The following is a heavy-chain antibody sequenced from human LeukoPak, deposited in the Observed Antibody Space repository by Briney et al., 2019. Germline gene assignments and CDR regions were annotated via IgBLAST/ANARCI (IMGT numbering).Heavy chain of an antibody. V-gene: IGHV3-64*01. J-gene: IGHJ6*03. Sequence: GSLRLSCAASGFTFSSYAMHWVRQAPGKGLEYVSAISSNGGSTYYANSVKGRFTISRDNSKNTLYLQMGSLRAEDMAVYYCARGLPTYYDFWSGSRPYYYYMDVWGKGTTVTVSS. CDR1: GFTFSSYA. CDR2: ISSNGGST. CDR3: ARGLPTYYDFWSGSRPYYYYMDV. D-gene: IGHD3-3*01.